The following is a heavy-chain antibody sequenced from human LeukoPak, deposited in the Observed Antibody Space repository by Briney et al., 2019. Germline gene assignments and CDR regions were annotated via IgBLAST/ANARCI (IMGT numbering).Heavy chain of an antibody. D-gene: IGHD1-14*01. V-gene: IGHV4-34*01. CDR3: AREPRPCDAFDI. J-gene: IGHJ3*02. CDR1: GGSFSGYY. CDR2: INHSGST. Sequence: KPSETLSLTCAVYGGSFSGYYWSWVRQPPGKGLEWIGEINHSGSTNYNPSLKSRVTISVDTSKNQFSLKLSSVTAADTAVYYCAREPRPCDAFDIWGQGTMVTVSS.